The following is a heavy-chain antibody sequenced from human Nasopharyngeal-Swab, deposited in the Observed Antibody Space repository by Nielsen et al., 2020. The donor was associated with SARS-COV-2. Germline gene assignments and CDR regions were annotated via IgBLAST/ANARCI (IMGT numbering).Heavy chain of an antibody. CDR2: INTNTGNP. Sequence: ASVKVPCKASGYTFTNYAMNWVRQAPGQGLEWMGWINTNTGNPTYAQGFTGRFVFSLDTPVSTAYLQISSLKAEDTAVYYCARSPYYYYMDVWGKGTTVTVSS. J-gene: IGHJ6*03. CDR3: ARSPYYYYMDV. CDR1: GYTFTNYA. V-gene: IGHV7-4-1*02.